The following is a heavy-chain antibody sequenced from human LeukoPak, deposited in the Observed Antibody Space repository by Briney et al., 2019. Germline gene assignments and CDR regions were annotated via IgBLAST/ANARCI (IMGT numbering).Heavy chain of an antibody. J-gene: IGHJ5*02. Sequence: ASVKVSCKASGYTFASYAIHWVRQAPGQRLEWMGWINAGYDNTKYSQKFQGRVTITRDTSATTAYMELSSLRSEDTAVYYCAGSYCTTTDCYTWFDPWGQVTLVTVSS. CDR1: GYTFASYA. CDR3: AGSYCTTTDCYTWFDP. CDR2: INAGYDNT. D-gene: IGHD2-2*02. V-gene: IGHV1-3*01.